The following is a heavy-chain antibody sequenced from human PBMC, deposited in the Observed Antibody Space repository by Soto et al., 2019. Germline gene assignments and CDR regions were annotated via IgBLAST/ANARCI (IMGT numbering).Heavy chain of an antibody. CDR1: GYSFTSYW. J-gene: IGHJ4*02. CDR3: ASLLIDDSSGYYPQLDY. Sequence: GESLKISCKGSGYSFTSYWISWVRQMPGKGLEWMGRIDPSDSYTNYSPSFQGHVTISADKSISTAYLQWSSLKASDTAMYYCASLLIDDSSGYYPQLDYWGQGTLVTVSS. D-gene: IGHD3-22*01. CDR2: IDPSDSYT. V-gene: IGHV5-10-1*01.